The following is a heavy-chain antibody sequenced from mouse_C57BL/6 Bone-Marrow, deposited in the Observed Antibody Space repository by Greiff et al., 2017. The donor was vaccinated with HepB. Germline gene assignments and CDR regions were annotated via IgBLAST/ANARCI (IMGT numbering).Heavy chain of an antibody. Sequence: QVQLQQSGPGLVQPSQSLSITCTVSGFSLTSYGVHWVRQSPGKGLEWLGVIWRGGSTDSNAAFISRLSISKDNSKSHVFFKMNSLQADDTAIYYCARNRALYGSSYDWYFDVWGTGTTVTVSS. D-gene: IGHD1-1*01. CDR1: GFSLTSYG. CDR2: IWRGGST. CDR3: ARNRALYGSSYDWYFDV. V-gene: IGHV2-2*01. J-gene: IGHJ1*03.